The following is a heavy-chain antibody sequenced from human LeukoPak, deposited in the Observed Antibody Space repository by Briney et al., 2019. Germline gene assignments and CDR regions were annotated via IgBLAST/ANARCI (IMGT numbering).Heavy chain of an antibody. J-gene: IGHJ3*02. CDR2: ISSGSGTI. CDR1: GFTFSSYS. Sequence: GGSLRLSCAASGFTFSSYSINWVRRAPGKGLEWLSYISSGSGTIYYADSVKGRFTISRDNAKNSLYLQMNSLRDEDTAVYYCARGGPRDPDAFDIWGQGTMVTVSS. V-gene: IGHV3-48*02. CDR3: ARGGPRDPDAFDI.